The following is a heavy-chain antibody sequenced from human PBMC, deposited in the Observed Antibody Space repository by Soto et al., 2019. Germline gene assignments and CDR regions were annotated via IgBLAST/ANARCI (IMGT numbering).Heavy chain of an antibody. CDR3: ARGWFGRDV. CDR2: IDNAGTDS. J-gene: IGHJ6*04. D-gene: IGHD3-10*01. CDR1: GFTLSGRS. V-gene: IGHV3-74*01. Sequence: EVQLVESGGGLVQPGGSLRLSCAASGFTLSGRSMHWVRQAPGKGLVWVSGIDNAGTDSTYADSVKGRFTSSRDKAKNMLYLQMTSLRVEDTALYYCARGWFGRDVWGKWTTVTVSS.